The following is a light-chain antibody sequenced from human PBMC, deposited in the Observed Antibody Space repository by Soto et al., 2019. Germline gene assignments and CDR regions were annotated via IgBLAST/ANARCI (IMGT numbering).Light chain of an antibody. CDR3: CSYAGSYTYV. Sequence: QSVLTQPASVFGSPGQSITISCTGTSSDVGGYNYVSWYQQHPGKAPKFMIYDVTKRPSGVPDRFSGSKSGNTASLTISGLQAEDEADYYCCSYAGSYTYVFGTGTKVTVL. V-gene: IGLV2-11*01. CDR2: DVT. CDR1: SSDVGGYNY. J-gene: IGLJ1*01.